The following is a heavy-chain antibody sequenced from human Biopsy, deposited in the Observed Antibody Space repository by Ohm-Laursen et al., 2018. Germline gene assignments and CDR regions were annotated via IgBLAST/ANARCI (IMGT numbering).Heavy chain of an antibody. Sequence: SETLSLTCTVSGGSFTGHYWSWIRQPPGKGLEWIGYISDTGITNYNPSLRGRVAMSVDTSKNQFSLQLTSVTAADTAMFFCARLFRLDDYWNDDPPDGFDVWGQGTMVTVSS. D-gene: IGHD3-3*01. J-gene: IGHJ3*01. CDR1: GGSFTGHY. V-gene: IGHV4-59*11. CDR2: ISDTGIT. CDR3: ARLFRLDDYWNDDPPDGFDV.